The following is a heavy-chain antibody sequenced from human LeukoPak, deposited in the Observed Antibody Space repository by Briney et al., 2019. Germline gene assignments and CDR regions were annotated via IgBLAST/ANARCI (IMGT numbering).Heavy chain of an antibody. CDR3: AKTLTGGSSFDY. V-gene: IGHV3-23*01. CDR1: GFTFSSYA. D-gene: IGHD7-27*01. CDR2: ISDSRT. Sequence: GGSLRLSCAASGFTFSSYAMSWVRQAPGKGLEWVSCISDSRTYYADSVKGRFTISRDNSRNTLYLQMNSLRAEDTAIYYCAKTLTGGSSFDYWGQGTLVTVSS. J-gene: IGHJ4*02.